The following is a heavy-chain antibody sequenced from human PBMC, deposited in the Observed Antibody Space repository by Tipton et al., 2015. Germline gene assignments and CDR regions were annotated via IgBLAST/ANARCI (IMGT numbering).Heavy chain of an antibody. J-gene: IGHJ4*02. CDR3: ARGGSYRWNYVNGFDY. Sequence: TLSLTCSVSVGSISNNYWIWIRPSPGKGLEWIGYISFSGTTNYNPSLRSRVTISLDTSKNQFSLRRISLTAADTAVYYCARGGSYRWNYVNGFDYWGQGTQVTVSS. V-gene: IGHV4-59*01. D-gene: IGHD1-7*01. CDR2: ISFSGTT. CDR1: VGSISNNY.